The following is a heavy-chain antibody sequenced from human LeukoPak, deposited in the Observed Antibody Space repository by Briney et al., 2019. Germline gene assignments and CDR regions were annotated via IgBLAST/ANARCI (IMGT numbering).Heavy chain of an antibody. D-gene: IGHD3-22*01. CDR1: GYSFTSYW. V-gene: IGHV5-51*01. J-gene: IGHJ4*02. CDR2: IYPGDSDT. CDR3: ARLTYDSSGYYLHFDY. Sequence: ESLKISCKGSGYSFTSYWIGWVRQMPGKGLEWMGIIYPGDSDTRYSPSFQGQVTISADKSISTAYLQWSSLKASDTAMYYCARLTYDSSGYYLHFDYWGQGTLVTVSS.